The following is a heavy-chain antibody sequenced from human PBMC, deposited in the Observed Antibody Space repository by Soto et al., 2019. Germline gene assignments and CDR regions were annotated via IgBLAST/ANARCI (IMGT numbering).Heavy chain of an antibody. Sequence: GSLRLSCAASGFTFSSYAMSWVRQAPGKGLEWVGFIRSKAYGGTTEYAASVKGRFTISRDDSKSIAYLQMNSLKTEDTAVYYCTRVRRGVPTALGAFDIWGQGTMVTVSS. CDR2: IRSKAYGGTT. CDR3: TRVRRGVPTALGAFDI. J-gene: IGHJ3*02. V-gene: IGHV3-49*04. CDR1: GFTFSSYA. D-gene: IGHD5-12*01.